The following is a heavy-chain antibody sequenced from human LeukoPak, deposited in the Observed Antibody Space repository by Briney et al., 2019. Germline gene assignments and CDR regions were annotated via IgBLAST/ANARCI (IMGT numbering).Heavy chain of an antibody. CDR3: ARGYCSSSSCYGVNYYYGMDV. V-gene: IGHV1-8*01. CDR1: GYTFTSYD. D-gene: IGHD2-2*01. CDR2: MNPNIGNT. J-gene: IGHJ6*02. Sequence: GASVKVSCNASGYTFTSYDTNWVRQATGQGLEWMGWMNPNIGNTGYAQKFRGRVTRTRNTSISTAYMELSSLRSEDTAVYYCARGYCSSSSCYGVNYYYGMDVWGQGPTVTVSS.